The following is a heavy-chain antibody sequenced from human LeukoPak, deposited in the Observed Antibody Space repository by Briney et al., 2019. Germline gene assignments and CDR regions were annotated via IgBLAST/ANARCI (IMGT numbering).Heavy chain of an antibody. D-gene: IGHD1-26*01. CDR2: IDWDDDK. CDR1: GFSLSTSGMR. V-gene: IGHV2-70*04. J-gene: IGHJ4*02. CDR3: ARLNSGTYFDY. Sequence: SGPTLLHPTPTLTLTCTFSGFSLSTSGMRVSWIRQPPVKALEGLARIDWDDDKFYSTSLKTRHTISKDTSKNQVVLTMTNMDPVDTATYYCARLNSGTYFDYWGQGTLVTVSS.